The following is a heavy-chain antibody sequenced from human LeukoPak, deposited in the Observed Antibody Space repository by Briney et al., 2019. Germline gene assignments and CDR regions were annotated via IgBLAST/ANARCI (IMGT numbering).Heavy chain of an antibody. V-gene: IGHV4-34*01. Sequence: ETLSLTCAVYGGSFSGHYWSWIRQPPGKGLEWIGEINHSGSTNYNPSLKSRVTISVDTSKNQFSLKLSSVTAADTAVYYCARDVVDYDFWSGYYSFYYYYMDVWGKGTTVTVSS. CDR1: GGSFSGHY. D-gene: IGHD3-3*01. CDR3: ARDVVDYDFWSGYYSFYYYYMDV. CDR2: INHSGST. J-gene: IGHJ6*03.